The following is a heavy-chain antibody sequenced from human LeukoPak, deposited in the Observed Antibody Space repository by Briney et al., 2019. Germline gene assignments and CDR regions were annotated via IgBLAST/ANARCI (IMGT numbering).Heavy chain of an antibody. Sequence: SETLSLTCTVSGDSISGTAYLGWIRQPPGKGLEWMGSGFYNGRAYYNPSLKSRVSISVDTSNNLYSLRLTSVTAAATAVYYCERYGYNSSRYLKGKFDFWGQGTLVTASS. CDR2: GFYNGRA. CDR1: GDSISGTAY. V-gene: IGHV4-39*02. D-gene: IGHD6-13*01. CDR3: ERYGYNSSRYLKGKFDF. J-gene: IGHJ4*02.